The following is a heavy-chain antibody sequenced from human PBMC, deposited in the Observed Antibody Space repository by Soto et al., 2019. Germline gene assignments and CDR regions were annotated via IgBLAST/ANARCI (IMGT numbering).Heavy chain of an antibody. V-gene: IGHV3-23*01. CDR2: ISGSGGST. CDR1: GFTFSSYA. CDR3: AKQYDDYIWGSYRYTAGYFDY. D-gene: IGHD3-16*02. J-gene: IGHJ4*02. Sequence: EVQLLESGGGLVQPGGSLRLSCAASGFTFSSYAMSWVRQAPGKGLEWVSAISGSGGSTYYADSVKGRFTISRDNSKNTLYLQMNSLRAEDTAVYYCAKQYDDYIWGSYRYTAGYFDYWGQGTLVTASS.